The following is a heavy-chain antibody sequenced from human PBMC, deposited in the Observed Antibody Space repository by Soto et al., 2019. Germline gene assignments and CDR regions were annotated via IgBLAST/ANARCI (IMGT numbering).Heavy chain of an antibody. V-gene: IGHV1-18*04. CDR1: GYTSTSYG. D-gene: IGHD3-3*01. J-gene: IGHJ5*02. CDR3: ARSNYYDFWSGYYNWFDP. Sequence: ASVKVSCKASGYTSTSYGISWVRQAPGQGLEWMGWISAYNGNTNYAQKLQGRVTMTTDTSTSTAYMELRSLRSDDTAVYYCARSNYYDFWSGYYNWFDPWGQGTLVTVS. CDR2: ISAYNGNT.